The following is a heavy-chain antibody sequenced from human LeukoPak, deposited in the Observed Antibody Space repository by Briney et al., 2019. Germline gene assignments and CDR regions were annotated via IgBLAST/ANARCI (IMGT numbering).Heavy chain of an antibody. CDR2: IWYDGSNK. V-gene: IGHV3-33*01. CDR1: GFTFSSYG. D-gene: IGHD2-15*01. Sequence: QPGGSLRLSCAASGFTFSSYGMHWVRQAPGKGLEWVAVIWYDGSNKYYADSVKGRFTISRDNSKNTLYLQMNSLRAEDTAVYYCARDPYCSGGSCQYGDAFDIWGQGTMVTVSS. J-gene: IGHJ3*02. CDR3: ARDPYCSGGSCQYGDAFDI.